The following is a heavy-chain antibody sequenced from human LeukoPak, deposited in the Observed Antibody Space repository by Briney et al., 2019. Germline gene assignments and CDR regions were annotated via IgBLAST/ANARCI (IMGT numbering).Heavy chain of an antibody. CDR3: AKEGRSSYFDY. CDR2: IYYSGST. D-gene: IGHD6-6*01. J-gene: IGHJ4*02. V-gene: IGHV4-59*01. CDR1: GGSISNYY. Sequence: SETLSLTCTVSGGSISNYYWSWIRQPPGKGLEWIGYIYYSGSTNYNPSLKSRVTISVDTSKNQFSLKLSPVTAADTAVYYCAKEGRSSYFDYWGQGTLVTVSS.